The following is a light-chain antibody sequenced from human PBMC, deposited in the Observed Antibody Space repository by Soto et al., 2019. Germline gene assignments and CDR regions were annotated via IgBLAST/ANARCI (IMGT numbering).Light chain of an antibody. Sequence: EIVMTQSPGTLSVSPGERATLSCRASQSVRSNLAWFQQKPGQAPRLVIYGASTRATAFPARFSGSGSGTDFTLTISSLQPDDFATYYCQHYNSYSEAFGQGTKVELK. J-gene: IGKJ1*01. CDR3: QHYNSYSEA. V-gene: IGKV3-15*01. CDR1: QSVRSN. CDR2: GAS.